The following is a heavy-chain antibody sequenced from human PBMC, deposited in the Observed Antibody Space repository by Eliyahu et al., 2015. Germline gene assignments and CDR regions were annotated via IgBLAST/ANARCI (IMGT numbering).Heavy chain of an antibody. Sequence: QVQLVQSGAEVKKPGXSVKVSCKVSGYTLPEXXMHWVRQAPGKGPEWMGGFDSEDGETIYAQKFQGRVTMTEDTSTDTAYMELSSLRSEDTAVYYCATELRYSSGWYSYWGQGTLVTVSS. CDR2: FDSEDGET. J-gene: IGHJ4*02. D-gene: IGHD6-19*01. V-gene: IGHV1-24*01. CDR1: GYTLPEXX. CDR3: ATELRYSSGWYSY.